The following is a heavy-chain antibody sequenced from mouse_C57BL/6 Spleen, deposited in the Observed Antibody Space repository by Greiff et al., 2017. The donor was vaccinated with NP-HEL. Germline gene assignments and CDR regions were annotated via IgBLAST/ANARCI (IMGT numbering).Heavy chain of an antibody. CDR2: ICTGGST. Sequence: QVQLKESGPGVVQPSQSLSITCTVSGFSLTSYGVHWVRQSPGKGLEWLGVICTGGSTDYNAAFISRLSISKDNSKSQVFFKMNSLQADDTAIYYCARNTYYDYDEGDYYAMDYWGQGTSVTVSS. D-gene: IGHD2-4*01. J-gene: IGHJ4*01. CDR1: GFSLTSYG. CDR3: ARNTYYDYDEGDYYAMDY. V-gene: IGHV2-2*01.